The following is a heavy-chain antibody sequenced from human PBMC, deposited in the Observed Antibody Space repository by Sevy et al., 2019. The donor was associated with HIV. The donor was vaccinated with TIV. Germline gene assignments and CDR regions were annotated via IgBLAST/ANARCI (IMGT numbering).Heavy chain of an antibody. V-gene: IGHV1-69*13. CDR2: IIPIFGTA. Sequence: ASVKVSCKASGGTFSSYAISWVRQAPGQGLEWMGGIIPIFGTANYAQKFQGRVTITADESTSTAYIELSSLRSEDTAVYYCARKQYYYDSSGSNYYFDYWGQGTLVTVSS. J-gene: IGHJ4*02. D-gene: IGHD3-22*01. CDR3: ARKQYYYDSSGSNYYFDY. CDR1: GGTFSSYA.